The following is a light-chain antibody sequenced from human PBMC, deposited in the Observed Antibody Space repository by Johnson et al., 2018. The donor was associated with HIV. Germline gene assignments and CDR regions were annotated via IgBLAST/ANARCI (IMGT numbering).Light chain of an antibody. J-gene: IGLJ1*01. CDR2: DNG. V-gene: IGLV1-51*01. CDR1: SSNIGNNY. CDR3: GTWDSSLSAYV. Sequence: QSVLTQPPSVSAAPGQKVTISCSGSSSNIGNNYVSWYQQLPGTAPKLLIYDNGKRPSGIPDRFSGSKSGTSATLDITGLQTGDEADYYCGTWDSSLSAYVFGTGTKVTVL.